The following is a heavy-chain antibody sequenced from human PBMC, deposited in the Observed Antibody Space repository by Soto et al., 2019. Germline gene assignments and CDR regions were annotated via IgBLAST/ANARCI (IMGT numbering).Heavy chain of an antibody. J-gene: IGHJ4*02. V-gene: IGHV4-39*01. CDR3: ARLVVVAPVANV. CDR1: GGSVSYNSYY. Sequence: TLSLTCSVSGGSVSYNSYYWGWIRQPPGKGLEWVGGIFYTGTTYYNPSLKDRLSISVDTSKNSFSLNLTSVTAADTAVYFCARLVVVAPVANVWGQGALVTVSS. D-gene: IGHD2-21*01. CDR2: IFYTGTT.